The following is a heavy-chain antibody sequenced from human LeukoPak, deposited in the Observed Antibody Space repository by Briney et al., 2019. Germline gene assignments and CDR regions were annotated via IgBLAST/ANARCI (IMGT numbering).Heavy chain of an antibody. CDR2: ISAYNGNT. D-gene: IGHD5-24*01. J-gene: IGHJ4*02. Sequence: APVKVSCKASGYTFTCYGISWVRQAPRQGLEWTGSISAYNGNTNYAQKLQGRVTMTTDTSTSTAYMELRSLRSDDTAVYYCARDNYGGGDGYNEALDYWGQGTLVTVSS. CDR3: ARDNYGGGDGYNEALDY. V-gene: IGHV1-18*01. CDR1: GYTFTCYG.